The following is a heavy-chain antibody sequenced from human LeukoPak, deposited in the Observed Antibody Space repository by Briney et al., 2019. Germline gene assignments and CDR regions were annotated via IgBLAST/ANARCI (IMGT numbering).Heavy chain of an antibody. Sequence: PGGSLRLSCAASGFTFSSYSMNWVRQAPGKGLGWVSSISSSSSYIYYADSVKGRFTISRDNAKNSLYLQMNSLRAEDTAVYYCARTYIVATIRAFDIWGQGTMVTVSS. D-gene: IGHD5-12*01. CDR1: GFTFSSYS. CDR2: ISSSSSYI. V-gene: IGHV3-21*01. J-gene: IGHJ3*02. CDR3: ARTYIVATIRAFDI.